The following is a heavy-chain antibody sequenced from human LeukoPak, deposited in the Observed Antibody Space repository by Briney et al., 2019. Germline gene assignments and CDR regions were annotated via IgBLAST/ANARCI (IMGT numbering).Heavy chain of an antibody. CDR1: GGSISSSSYY. CDR2: IYYSGGT. CDR3: ARESTVVVAARVSYYFDY. Sequence: SETLSLTCTVSGGSISSSSYYWGWIRQPPGKGLEWIGSIYYSGGTYYNPSLKSRVTISVDTSKNQFSLKLSSVTAADTAVYYCARESTVVVAARVSYYFDYWGQGTLVTVSS. J-gene: IGHJ4*02. D-gene: IGHD2-15*01. V-gene: IGHV4-39*07.